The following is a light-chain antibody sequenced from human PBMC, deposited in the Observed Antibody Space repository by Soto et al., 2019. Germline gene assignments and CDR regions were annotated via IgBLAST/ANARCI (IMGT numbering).Light chain of an antibody. J-gene: IGKJ1*01. Sequence: DIQMTQSPSSLSASVGDRVTITCRASQSISIYLNWYQQKPGKAPKLLIYAASSLQSGVPSRFSGSGSGTDFALTISSPQPEDFAIYVCQQSYSTPWTFGQVTKVEIK. CDR1: QSISIY. CDR2: AAS. CDR3: QQSYSTPWT. V-gene: IGKV1-39*01.